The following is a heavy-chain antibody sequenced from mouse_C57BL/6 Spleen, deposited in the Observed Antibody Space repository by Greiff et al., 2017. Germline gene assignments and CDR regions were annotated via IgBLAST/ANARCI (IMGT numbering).Heavy chain of an antibody. CDR1: GYTFTSYW. D-gene: IGHD4-1*01. V-gene: IGHV1-5*01. J-gene: IGHJ3*01. Sequence: VQLQQSGTVLARPGASVKMSCKTSGYTFTSYWMHWVKQRPGQGLEWIGAIYPGNSDTSYNQKFKGKAKLTAVTSASTAYMALSSLTNEDSAVYYCTNWDGRFAYWGQGTLVTVSA. CDR2: IYPGNSDT. CDR3: TNWDGRFAY.